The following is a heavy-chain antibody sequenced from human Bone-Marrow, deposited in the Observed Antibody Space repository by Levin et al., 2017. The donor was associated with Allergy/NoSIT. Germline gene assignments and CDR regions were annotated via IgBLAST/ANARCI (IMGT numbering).Heavy chain of an antibody. CDR2: ISYDGSNK. J-gene: IGHJ6*02. D-gene: IGHD6-6*01. CDR3: ARDRFIAARPDGGYYYYYGMDV. Sequence: RSGGSLRLSCAASGFTFSSYAMHWVRQAPGKGLEWVAVISYDGSNKYYADSVKGRFTISRDNSKNTLYLQMNSLRAEDTAVYYCARDRFIAARPDGGYYYYYGMDVWGQGTTVTVSS. V-gene: IGHV3-30-3*01. CDR1: GFTFSSYA.